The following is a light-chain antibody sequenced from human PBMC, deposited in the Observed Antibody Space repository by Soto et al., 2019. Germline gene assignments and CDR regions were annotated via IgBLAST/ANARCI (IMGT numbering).Light chain of an antibody. CDR1: SSDVGAYNY. J-gene: IGLJ2*01. CDR2: EVT. V-gene: IGLV2-14*01. CDR3: SSYTSGSTLVV. Sequence: QSALTKPASVSGSPGQSITLSCTGSSSDVGAYNYVSWYQQQPGKAPRLMIYEVTNRPSGVSNRFSGSKSGNTASLTISGLRAEDEADYYCSSYTSGSTLVVFGGGTKLTVL.